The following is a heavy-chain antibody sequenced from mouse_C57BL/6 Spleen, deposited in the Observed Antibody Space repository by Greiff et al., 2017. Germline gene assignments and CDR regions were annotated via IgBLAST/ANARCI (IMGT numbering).Heavy chain of an antibody. V-gene: IGHV1-52*01. CDR1: GYTFTSYW. J-gene: IGHJ1*03. D-gene: IGHD1-1*01. CDR2: IDPSDSET. Sequence: QVQLKQPGAELVRPGSSVKLSCKASGYTFTSYWMHWVKQRPIQGLEWIGNIDPSDSETHYNQKFKDKATLTVDKSSSTAYMQLSSLTSEDSAVYYCARWYYGSNWYFDVWGTGTTVTVSS. CDR3: ARWYYGSNWYFDV.